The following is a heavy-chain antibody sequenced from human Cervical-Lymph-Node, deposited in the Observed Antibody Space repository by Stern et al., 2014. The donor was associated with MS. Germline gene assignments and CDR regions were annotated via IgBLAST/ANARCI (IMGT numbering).Heavy chain of an antibody. D-gene: IGHD3-16*01. CDR1: GAPVNSGGYY. V-gene: IGHV4-31*03. Sequence: QVQLQESGPGLVTPSQTLSLSCTVSGAPVNSGGYYWTWIRQVPGKGLEWIGYIHHRGATFYNPPLKSRVTISVDTSENQVSLMLSSVTAADTAVYYCAAIGPLMEGAAFDIWGQGTLVTVSS. J-gene: IGHJ3*02. CDR2: IHHRGAT. CDR3: AAIGPLMEGAAFDI.